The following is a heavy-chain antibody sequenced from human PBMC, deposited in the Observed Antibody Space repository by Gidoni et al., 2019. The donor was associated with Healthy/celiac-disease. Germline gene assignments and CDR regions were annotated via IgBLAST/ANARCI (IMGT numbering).Heavy chain of an antibody. J-gene: IGHJ6*02. CDR2: ISSSGSTI. CDR3: ARVGGYYDSSGYYNYYGMDV. D-gene: IGHD3-22*01. V-gene: IGHV3-48*03. CDR1: GFTFSSYE. Sequence: EVQLVESGGGLVQPGGSLRLSCASSGFTFSSYEMNWVRQAPGKGLEWFSYISSSGSTIYYADSVKGRFTISRDNAKNSLYLQMNSLRAEDTAVYYCARVGGYYDSSGYYNYYGMDVWGQGTTVTVSS.